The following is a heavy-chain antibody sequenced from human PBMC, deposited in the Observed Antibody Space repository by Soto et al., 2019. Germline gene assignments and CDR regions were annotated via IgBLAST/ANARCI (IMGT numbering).Heavy chain of an antibody. CDR3: ARQKRYFDWLLLNWFDP. J-gene: IGHJ5*02. CDR2: INHSGST. Sequence: PSETLSLTCAVYGGSFSGYYWSWIRQPPGKGLEWIGEINHSGSTNYNPSLKSRVTISVDTSKNQFSLKLSSVTAADTAVYYCARQKRYFDWLLLNWFDPWGQGTLVTVSS. D-gene: IGHD3-9*01. V-gene: IGHV4-34*01. CDR1: GGSFSGYY.